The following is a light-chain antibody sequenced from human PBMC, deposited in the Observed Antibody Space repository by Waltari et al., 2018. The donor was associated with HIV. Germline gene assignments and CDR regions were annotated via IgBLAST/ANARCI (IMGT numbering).Light chain of an antibody. J-gene: IGKJ1*01. CDR2: GAS. V-gene: IGKV3-20*01. CDR1: QSVSSNF. CDR3: HQYGRSPTA. Sequence: VLAQSPRPLSLSPGGKATLSCRAGQSVSSNFLAWYQQKVGQAPRLLIYGASTRATGILDRFSGSGSETDFILTISSLEPEDFAVYYCHQYGRSPTAFGQGTKVELK.